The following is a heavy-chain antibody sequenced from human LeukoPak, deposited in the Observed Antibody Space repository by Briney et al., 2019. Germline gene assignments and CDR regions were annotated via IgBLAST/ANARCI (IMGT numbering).Heavy chain of an antibody. Sequence: ASVKVSCKASGGTFSSYAISWVRQAPGQGLEWMGRIIPIFGTANYAQKFQGRVTITTDESTSTAYMELSSLRSEDTAVYYCANFGSDAFDIWGQGTMATVSS. CDR3: ANFGSDAFDI. J-gene: IGHJ3*02. CDR1: GGTFSSYA. CDR2: IIPIFGTA. V-gene: IGHV1-69*05. D-gene: IGHD2/OR15-2a*01.